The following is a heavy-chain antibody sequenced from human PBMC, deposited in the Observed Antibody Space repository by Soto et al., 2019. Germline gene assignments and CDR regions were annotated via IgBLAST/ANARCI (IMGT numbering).Heavy chain of an antibody. V-gene: IGHV3-23*01. CDR3: ARGQRALITYGPFDP. J-gene: IGHJ5*02. Sequence: GGSLRLSCAASGFTLSSYAMSWVRQAPGKGLEWVSTFSGTGGYTYYADSVKGRFTISRGGSKNTLFLHMNSLRAADTAVYYCARGQRALITYGPFDPWGQGTLVTVSS. CDR2: FSGTGGYT. D-gene: IGHD4-17*01. CDR1: GFTLSSYA.